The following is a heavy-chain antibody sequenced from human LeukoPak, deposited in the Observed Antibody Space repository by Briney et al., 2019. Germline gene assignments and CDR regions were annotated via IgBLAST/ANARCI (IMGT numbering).Heavy chain of an antibody. V-gene: IGHV4-34*01. CDR3: ARDSGDLRYYYYMDV. D-gene: IGHD1-26*01. J-gene: IGHJ6*03. CDR2: INHSGST. CDR1: GGSFSGYY. Sequence: SETLSLTCAVYGGSFSGYYWSWIRQPPGKGLEWIGEINHSGSTNYNPSLKSRVTISVDTSKTQFSLKLNSVTAADTAVYYCARDSGDLRYYYYMDVWGKGTTVTVSS.